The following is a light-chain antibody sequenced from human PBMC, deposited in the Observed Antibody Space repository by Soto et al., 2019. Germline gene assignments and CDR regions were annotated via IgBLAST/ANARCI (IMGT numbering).Light chain of an antibody. Sequence: THSPSTLSLSPGERATLSCRASQSVSSYLAWYQQKPGQAPRLLIYDASNRATGIPARFSGSGSGTDFTLTISSLEPEDFAVYYCQQRSNWPPLTFGGGTKVEIK. CDR3: QQRSNWPPLT. CDR1: QSVSSY. V-gene: IGKV3-11*01. CDR2: DAS. J-gene: IGKJ4*01.